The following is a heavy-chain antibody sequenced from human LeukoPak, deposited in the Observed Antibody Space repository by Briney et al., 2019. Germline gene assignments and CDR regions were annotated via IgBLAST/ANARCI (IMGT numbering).Heavy chain of an antibody. CDR2: ISSSGSTI. CDR3: AREYYYDSSGYALGWFDP. V-gene: IGHV3-11*04. CDR1: GFTFSDYY. D-gene: IGHD3-22*01. J-gene: IGHJ5*02. Sequence: GGSLRLSCAASGFTFSDYYMSWIRQAPGKGLEWVSYISSSGSTIYYADSVKGRFTISRDNAKNSLYLQMNSLRAEDTAVYYCAREYYYDSSGYALGWFDPWGQGTLVTVSS.